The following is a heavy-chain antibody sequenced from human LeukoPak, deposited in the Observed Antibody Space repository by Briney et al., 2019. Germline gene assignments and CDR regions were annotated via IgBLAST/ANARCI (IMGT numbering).Heavy chain of an antibody. CDR1: GDSISSYY. CDR3: ARADSSGYYFRGDAFDI. CDR2: IYTSGGT. D-gene: IGHD3-22*01. J-gene: IGHJ3*02. Sequence: PSETLSLTCTVSGDSISSYYWSWIRQPAGKGLQWIGRIYTSGGTNYNPSLKSRVTISVDTSKNQFSLKLSSVTAADTAVYYCARADSSGYYFRGDAFDIWGQGTMVTVSS. V-gene: IGHV4-4*07.